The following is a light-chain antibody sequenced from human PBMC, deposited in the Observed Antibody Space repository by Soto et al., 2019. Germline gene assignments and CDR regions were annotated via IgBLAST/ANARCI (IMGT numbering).Light chain of an antibody. CDR1: KSDIGVYDF. Sequence: LTQPPSASGSPGQSVTISCTGTKSDIGVYDFVSWYQHHPGKAPRLIIYEVVQRPSGVPDRFSGSKSGNTASLTVSGLQAADEADYFCKSYAGSNTYVFXSGTKVTVL. CDR2: EVV. CDR3: KSYAGSNTYV. V-gene: IGLV2-8*01. J-gene: IGLJ1*01.